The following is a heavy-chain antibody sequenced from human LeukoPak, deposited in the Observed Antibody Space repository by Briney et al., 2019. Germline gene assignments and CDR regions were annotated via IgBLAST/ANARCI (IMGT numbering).Heavy chain of an antibody. CDR2: INHSGST. D-gene: IGHD6-6*01. CDR1: GGSFSGYY. CDR3: ARITSREQLVRYYYYMDV. J-gene: IGHJ6*03. Sequence: SETLSLTCAVYGGSFSGYYWSWIRQPPGKGLEWIGEINHSGSTNYNPSLKSRVTISVDASRNQFSLKLSSVTAADTAVYYCARITSREQLVRYYYYMDVWGKGTTVTVSS. V-gene: IGHV4-34*01.